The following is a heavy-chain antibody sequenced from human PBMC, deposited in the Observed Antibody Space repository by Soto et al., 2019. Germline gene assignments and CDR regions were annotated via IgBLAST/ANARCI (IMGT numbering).Heavy chain of an antibody. CDR2: INPNSGGT. D-gene: IGHD3-3*01. Sequence: ASVKVSCKASGYTFTGYYMHRVRQAPGQGLEWMGWINPNSGGTNYAQKFQGRVTMTRDTSISTAYMELSRLRSDDTAVYYCARGIFVVVYPLAGGDGMDFCCQGTTVTVS. J-gene: IGHJ6*02. CDR3: ARGIFVVVYPLAGGDGMDF. V-gene: IGHV1-2*02. CDR1: GYTFTGYY.